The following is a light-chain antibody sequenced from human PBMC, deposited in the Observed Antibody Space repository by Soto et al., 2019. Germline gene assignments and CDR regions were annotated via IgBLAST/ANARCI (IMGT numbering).Light chain of an antibody. Sequence: DIQMTQSPSSLSASVGDRVTITCQASQDIRKYLSWYQQKPGKAPKLLIYGASYLETGVPSRFSGSGYVTDFTFTISSSQPEDIATYYCQHYDHLPPFTFGPGTKVAIK. CDR1: QDIRKY. CDR2: GAS. CDR3: QHYDHLPPFT. V-gene: IGKV1-33*01. J-gene: IGKJ3*01.